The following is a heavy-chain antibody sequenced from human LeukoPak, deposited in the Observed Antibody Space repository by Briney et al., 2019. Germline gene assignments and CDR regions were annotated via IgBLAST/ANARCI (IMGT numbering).Heavy chain of an antibody. J-gene: IGHJ6*03. CDR3: ARGGKALNYYYYYMDV. V-gene: IGHV3-21*01. CDR2: ISSSSSYI. CDR1: GFTFSSYS. D-gene: IGHD1-14*01. Sequence: GGSLRLSCAASGFTFSSYSMNWVRQAPGKGLEWVSSISSSSSYIYYADSVKGRFTISRDNAKNSLYLQMNSLRAEDTAVYYCARGGKALNYYYYYMDVWGKGTTVTISS.